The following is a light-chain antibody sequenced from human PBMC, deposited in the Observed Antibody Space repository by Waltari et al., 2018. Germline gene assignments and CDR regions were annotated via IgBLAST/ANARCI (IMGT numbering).Light chain of an antibody. CDR3: QHYYGRPPHT. CDR2: AAS. J-gene: IGKJ2*01. V-gene: IGKV1-6*02. Sequence: AVQMTQSPSSLSASVGDSVTITCRASQGIRNDLAWYQQKPGKAPKLLIYAASRLQSGVPSRFGGSGSGTDFTLTINNLQAEDVAVYYCQHYYGRPPHTFGRGTKLEIQ. CDR1: QGIRND.